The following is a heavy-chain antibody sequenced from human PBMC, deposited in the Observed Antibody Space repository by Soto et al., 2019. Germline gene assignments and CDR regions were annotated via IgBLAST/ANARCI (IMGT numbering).Heavy chain of an antibody. V-gene: IGHV3-23*01. Sequence: EVQLLESGGGLVQPGGSLRLSCAASGFIFSSYAMSWVRQAPGKGLEWVSTIRGSDGRTYYADSVKGRFTISRDNSKNTLYLQMNSLRAEDTGGYYCAKYSDSSGDYYYGMDVWGQGTTVNVSS. CDR3: AKYSDSSGDYYYGMDV. CDR2: IRGSDGRT. D-gene: IGHD6-6*01. J-gene: IGHJ6*02. CDR1: GFIFSSYA.